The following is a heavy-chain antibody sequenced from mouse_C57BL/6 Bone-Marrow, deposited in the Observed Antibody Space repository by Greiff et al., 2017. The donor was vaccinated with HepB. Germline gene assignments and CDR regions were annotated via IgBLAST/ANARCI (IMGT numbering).Heavy chain of an antibody. V-gene: IGHV1-69*01. CDR3: ARKEGCDTAWFAY. CDR1: GYTFTSYW. CDR2: IDPSDSYT. Sequence: QVQLQQPGAELVMPGASVKLSCKASGYTFTSYWMHWVKQRPGQGLEWIGEIDPSDSYTNYNQKFKGKSTLTVDKSSSTAYMQLSSLTSEDSAVYYCARKEGCDTAWFAYWGQGTLVTVSA. J-gene: IGHJ3*01.